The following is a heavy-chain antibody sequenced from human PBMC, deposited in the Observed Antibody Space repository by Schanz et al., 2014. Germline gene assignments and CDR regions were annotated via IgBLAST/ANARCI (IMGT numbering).Heavy chain of an antibody. CDR1: GFTFSSYA. CDR3: AKGMGYCSGGACYDCYYYGLDV. J-gene: IGHJ6*02. CDR2: ISSSGSYI. D-gene: IGHD2-15*01. Sequence: EVQLVESGGYLVQPGGSLRLSCSASGFTFSSYAMHWVRQAPGKGLEWVSSISSSGSYIHYADSVKGRFTISRDNAKNTLYLQMNSLRAEDTAVYYCAKGMGYCSGGACYDCYYYGLDVWGQGTTVTVSS. V-gene: IGHV3-21*04.